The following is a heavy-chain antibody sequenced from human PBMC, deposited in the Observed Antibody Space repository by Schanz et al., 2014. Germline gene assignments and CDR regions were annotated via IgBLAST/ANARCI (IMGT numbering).Heavy chain of an antibody. CDR3: ARLDSSSWYPRY. J-gene: IGHJ4*02. Sequence: EVQLLESGGGLVQPGGSLRLSCAASGFSFSIFAMTWVRQAPGKGLGWVAVIWHDGSGKYYADSVKGRFTTSRDNGKKSMYLQMNSLRAEDTAVYYCARLDSSSWYPRYWGQGTLVTVSS. V-gene: IGHV3-7*03. D-gene: IGHD6-13*01. CDR1: GFSFSIFA. CDR2: IWHDGSGK.